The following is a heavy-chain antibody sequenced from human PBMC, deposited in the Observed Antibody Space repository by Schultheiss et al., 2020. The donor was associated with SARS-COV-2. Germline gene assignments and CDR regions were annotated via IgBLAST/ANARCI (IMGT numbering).Heavy chain of an antibody. V-gene: IGHV3-21*01. CDR3: ARDARLGLQQYGSPVGFDP. J-gene: IGHJ5*02. Sequence: GGSLRLSCAASGFTVSSNYMSWVRQAPGKGLEWVSSISSSSSYIYYADSVKGRFTISRDNAKNSLYLQMNSLRAEDTAVYYCARDARLGLQQYGSPVGFDPWGQGTLVTVS. CDR2: ISSSSSYI. CDR1: GFTVSSNY. D-gene: IGHD3-10*01.